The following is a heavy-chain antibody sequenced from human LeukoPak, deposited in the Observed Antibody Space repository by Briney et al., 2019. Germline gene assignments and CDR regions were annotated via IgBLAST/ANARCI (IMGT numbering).Heavy chain of an antibody. D-gene: IGHD4-17*01. CDR1: GYTFTCYY. CDR3: ARRGEDYGDYDGWFDP. V-gene: IGHV1-46*01. J-gene: IGHJ5*02. Sequence: GASVKVSCKASGYTFTCYYMHWVRQAPGQGLEWMGIINPSGGSTSYAQKFQGRVTMTRDTSTSTVYMELSSLRSEDTAVYYCARRGEDYGDYDGWFDPWGQGTLVTVSS. CDR2: INPSGGST.